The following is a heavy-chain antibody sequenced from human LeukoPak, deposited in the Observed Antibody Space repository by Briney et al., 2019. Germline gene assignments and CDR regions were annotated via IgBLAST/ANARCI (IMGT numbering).Heavy chain of an antibody. D-gene: IGHD2-2*01. CDR1: GGSISSSSYY. Sequence: PSETLSLTCTVSGGSISSSSYYWGWIRQPPGKGLEWIGSIYYGGSTYYNPSLKSRVTISVDTSKNQFSLKLSSVTAADTAVYYCARQLGYCSSTSCYADKVDYWGQGTLVTVSS. J-gene: IGHJ4*02. CDR2: IYYGGST. V-gene: IGHV4-39*01. CDR3: ARQLGYCSSTSCYADKVDY.